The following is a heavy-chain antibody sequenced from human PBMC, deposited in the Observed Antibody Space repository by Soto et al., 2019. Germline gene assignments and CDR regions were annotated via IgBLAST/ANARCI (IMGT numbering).Heavy chain of an antibody. CDR1: GFTFSSYG. CDR3: ARDYMSPVHYYYGMDV. V-gene: IGHV3-33*01. CDR2: IWYDGSNK. Sequence: QVQLVESGGGVVQPGRSLRLSCAASGFTFSSYGMHWVRQAPGKGLEWVAVIWYDGSNKYYADSVKGRFTISRDNSKNALYLQMNSLRAEDTAVYYCARDYMSPVHYYYGMDVWGQGTTVTVSS. J-gene: IGHJ6*02. D-gene: IGHD3-10*01.